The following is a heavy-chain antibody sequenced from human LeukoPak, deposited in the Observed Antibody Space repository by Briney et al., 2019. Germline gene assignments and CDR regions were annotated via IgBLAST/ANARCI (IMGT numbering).Heavy chain of an antibody. V-gene: IGHV5-51*01. CDR2: IFPGDSDT. CDR3: ARRSSGYNWFDP. J-gene: IGHJ5*02. Sequence: GESLKISCKGSGFSFTSYWIAWVRQMPGKGLEWMGIIFPGDSDTTYSPSFQGLVTISADKSINTAFLQWSSLKASDTAIYYCARRSSGYNWFDPWGQGTLVTVSS. D-gene: IGHD6-19*01. CDR1: GFSFTSYW.